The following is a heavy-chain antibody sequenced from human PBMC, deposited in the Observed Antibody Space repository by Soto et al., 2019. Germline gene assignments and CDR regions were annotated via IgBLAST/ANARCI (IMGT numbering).Heavy chain of an antibody. Sequence: QVQLVESGGGVVQPGRSLRLSCAASGFTFSSYGMHWVRQAPGKGLEWVAVIWYDGSNKYYADSVKGRFTISRDNSKNTLYLQMNSLRAEDTAVYYCARDRARIYYDSSARSGAFDIWGQGTMVTVSS. CDR1: GFTFSSYG. D-gene: IGHD3-22*01. J-gene: IGHJ3*02. CDR3: ARDRARIYYDSSARSGAFDI. CDR2: IWYDGSNK. V-gene: IGHV3-33*01.